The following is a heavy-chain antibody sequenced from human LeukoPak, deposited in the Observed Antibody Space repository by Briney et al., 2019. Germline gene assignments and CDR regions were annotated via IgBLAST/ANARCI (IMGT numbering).Heavy chain of an antibody. CDR1: GFTFSTYW. J-gene: IGHJ4*02. Sequence: GGSLRLSCRASGFTFSTYWMHWVRQTPGKGLVWVSRINSDGSSTNYVDSVKGRFTISRDNAKNTVYLQMNSLRVEDTAVYYCARDLSSDYWGQGTQVTVSS. V-gene: IGHV3-74*01. CDR2: INSDGSST. D-gene: IGHD2/OR15-2a*01. CDR3: ARDLSSDY.